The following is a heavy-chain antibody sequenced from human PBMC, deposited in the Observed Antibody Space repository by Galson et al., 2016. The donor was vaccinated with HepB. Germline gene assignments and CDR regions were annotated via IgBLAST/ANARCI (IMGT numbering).Heavy chain of an antibody. CDR3: VTEGPDSIDH. CDR2: IKSKIDGGTT. Sequence: SLRLSCAASGFSFSHAWMNWVRQTPGTGLEWVGHIKSKIDGGTTDYGASVKGRFTISRDDSKNTVYLQMNSLKTEDTAVYFCVTEGPDSIDHWGQGSLVTVSS. D-gene: IGHD1-14*01. J-gene: IGHJ4*02. CDR1: GFSFSHAW. V-gene: IGHV3-15*07.